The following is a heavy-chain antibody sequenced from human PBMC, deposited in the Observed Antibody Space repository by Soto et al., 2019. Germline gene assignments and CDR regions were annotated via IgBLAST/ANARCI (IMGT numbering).Heavy chain of an antibody. Sequence: QVQLVESGGGVVQPGRSLRLSCAASGFTFSSYAMHWVRQAPGKGLEWVAVISYDGSNKYYADSVKGRFTISRDNSKNTLYLQMNSLRAEDTAVYYCARGNRPSYGPFTGYYYYYGMDVW. J-gene: IGHJ6*01. CDR3: ARGNRPSYGPFTGYYYYYGMDV. CDR1: GFTFSSYA. V-gene: IGHV3-30-3*01. CDR2: ISYDGSNK. D-gene: IGHD3-10*01.